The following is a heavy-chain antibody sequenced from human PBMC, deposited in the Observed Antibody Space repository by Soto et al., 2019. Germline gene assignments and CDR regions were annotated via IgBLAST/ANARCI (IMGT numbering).Heavy chain of an antibody. J-gene: IGHJ4*02. CDR2: IYHIGNT. Sequence: SETLSLTCTVSGGSISSGDYYWSWIRQPPGKGLEWIGYIYHIGNTNYNPSLKGRVTISIDTSRNQVSLNLNSVTAADTAVYYCARETYSDSRTLNIHFDLWGQGTLVTVSS. CDR1: GGSISSGDYY. D-gene: IGHD3-10*01. V-gene: IGHV4-61*08. CDR3: ARETYSDSRTLNIHFDL.